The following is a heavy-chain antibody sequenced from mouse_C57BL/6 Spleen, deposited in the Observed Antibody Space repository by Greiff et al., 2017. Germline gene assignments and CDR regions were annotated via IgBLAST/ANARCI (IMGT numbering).Heavy chain of an antibody. J-gene: IGHJ3*01. V-gene: IGHV14-4*01. CDR3: TTSGNWFAY. CDR2: IDPENGDT. CDR1: GFNIKDDY. Sequence: EVQLQQSGAELVRPGASVKLSCTASGFNIKDDYMHWVKQRPEQGLEWIGWIDPENGDTEYASKFQGKATITADTSSNTAYLQLSSLTSEDTAVYYCTTSGNWFAYWGQGTLVTVSA. D-gene: IGHD2-1*01.